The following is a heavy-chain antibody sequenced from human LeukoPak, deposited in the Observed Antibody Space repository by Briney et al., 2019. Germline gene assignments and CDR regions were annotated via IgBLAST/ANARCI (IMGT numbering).Heavy chain of an antibody. J-gene: IGHJ5*02. CDR1: GYTFSSYN. V-gene: IGHV1-8*01. D-gene: IGHD6-19*01. CDR2: RNPNSGNT. Sequence: GASVKVSCKASGYTFSSYNINWVRQAPGDGLEWVGWRNPNSGNTGYAQKFQGRVTMHRNTSISTAYMELSSLRSEDTAVYYCARGRMYSSGWYNNWFDPWGQGTLVTVSS. CDR3: ARGRMYSSGWYNNWFDP.